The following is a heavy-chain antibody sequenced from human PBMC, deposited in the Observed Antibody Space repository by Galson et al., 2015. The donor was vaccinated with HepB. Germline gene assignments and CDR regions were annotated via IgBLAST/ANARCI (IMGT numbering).Heavy chain of an antibody. CDR2: INSDGSST. CDR1: GFTFSSYW. J-gene: IGHJ4*02. CDR3: ARVYYDSSGDYYFDY. V-gene: IGHV3-74*01. D-gene: IGHD3-22*01. Sequence: SLRLSCAASGFTFSSYWMHWVRQAPGKGLVWVSRINSDGSSTSYADSVKGRFTISRVNAKNTLYLQMNSLRAEDTAVYYCARVYYDSSGDYYFDYWGQGTLVTVSS.